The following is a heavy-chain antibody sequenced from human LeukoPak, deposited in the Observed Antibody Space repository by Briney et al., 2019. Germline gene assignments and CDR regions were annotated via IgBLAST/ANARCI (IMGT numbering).Heavy chain of an antibody. V-gene: IGHV1-8*01. CDR1: GYTFTNYD. D-gene: IGHD2-8*01. Sequence: GASVKVSCKASGYTFTNYDINWVRQATGQGLEWMGWMNPNSGNTGYAQKFQGRVTMTRNTSKSTAYMELSSLRSEDTAVYYCASDNGALKAPLDYWGQGTLVTVSS. CDR2: MNPNSGNT. CDR3: ASDNGALKAPLDY. J-gene: IGHJ4*02.